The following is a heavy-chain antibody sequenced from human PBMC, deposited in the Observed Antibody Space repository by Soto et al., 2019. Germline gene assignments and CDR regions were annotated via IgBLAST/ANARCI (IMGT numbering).Heavy chain of an antibody. D-gene: IGHD6-13*01. CDR1: GFTFSSYG. Sequence: GGSLRLSCAASGFTFSSYGMHWVRQAPGKGLEWVAVISYDGSNKYYADSVKGRFTISRDNSKNTLYLQMNSLRAEDTAVYYCATWYSSSWLNWFDPWGQGTLVTVSS. CDR3: ATWYSSSWLNWFDP. J-gene: IGHJ5*02. V-gene: IGHV3-30*03. CDR2: ISYDGSNK.